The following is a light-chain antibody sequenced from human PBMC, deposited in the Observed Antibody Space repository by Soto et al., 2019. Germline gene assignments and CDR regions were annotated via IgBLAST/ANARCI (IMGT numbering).Light chain of an antibody. CDR3: QQYNSYSVT. CDR1: QSISSW. V-gene: IGKV1-5*01. J-gene: IGKJ1*01. Sequence: DLQMTHSPSTLSPSVLERATITCRASQSISSWLAWYQQKPGKAPKLLIYDASSLESGVPSRFSGSGSGTEFTLTISSLQPDDFATYYCQQYNSYSVTFGQGTKVDIK. CDR2: DAS.